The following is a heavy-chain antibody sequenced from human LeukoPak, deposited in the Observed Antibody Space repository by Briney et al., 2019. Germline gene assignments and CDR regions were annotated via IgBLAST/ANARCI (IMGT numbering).Heavy chain of an antibody. Sequence: ASVKVSCKASGYTFAGYYMHWVRQAPGQGLEWMGWINPNSGGTNYAQKFQGRVTMTRDTSISTAYMELSRLRSDDTAVYYCARGYYDYVWGSYMGDYYYYYMDVWGKGTTVTVSS. CDR3: ARGYYDYVWGSYMGDYYYYYMDV. D-gene: IGHD3-16*01. CDR2: INPNSGGT. V-gene: IGHV1-2*02. J-gene: IGHJ6*03. CDR1: GYTFAGYY.